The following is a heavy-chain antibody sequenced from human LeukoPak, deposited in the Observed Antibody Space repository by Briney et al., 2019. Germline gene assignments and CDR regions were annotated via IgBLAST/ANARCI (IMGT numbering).Heavy chain of an antibody. J-gene: IGHJ4*02. CDR2: INPNSGGT. CDR1: GYTFTGYY. D-gene: IGHD1-7*01. CDR3: ARDFQLTRTPDFDY. V-gene: IGHV1-2*02. Sequence: ASVKVSCKASGYTFTGYYMHWVRQAPGQGLEWMGWINPNSGGTNYAQKFQGRVTMTRDTSISTAYMELSRLRSDDTAVYYCARDFQLTRTPDFDYWGQGTLVTVSS.